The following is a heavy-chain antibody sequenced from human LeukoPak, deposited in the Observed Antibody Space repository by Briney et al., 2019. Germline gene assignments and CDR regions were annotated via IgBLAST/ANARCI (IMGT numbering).Heavy chain of an antibody. CDR3: AREGQYYDTSGFFDY. Sequence: GASVKVSCKASGYTFTGYYIHWVRQAPGQGLEWMGWINPDSGGTKYAQKFQGRVTMTRDTSISTAYMELSRLTSDDTAVYYCAREGQYYDTSGFFDYWGQGTLVTVSS. D-gene: IGHD3-22*01. J-gene: IGHJ4*02. CDR2: INPDSGGT. V-gene: IGHV1-2*02. CDR1: GYTFTGYY.